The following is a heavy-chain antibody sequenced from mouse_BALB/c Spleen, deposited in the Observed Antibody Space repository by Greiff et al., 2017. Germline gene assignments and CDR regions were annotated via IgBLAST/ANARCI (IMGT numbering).Heavy chain of an antibody. CDR1: GYSFTGYY. Sequence: LVKPGASVKISCKASGYSFTGYYMHWVKQSHGKSLEWIGYISCYNGATSYNQKFKGKATFTVDTSSSTAYMQFNSLTSVDSAVYYYARDPSTVITEGFAYWGQGTLVTVSA. J-gene: IGHJ3*01. D-gene: IGHD2-4*01. V-gene: IGHV1S34*01. CDR2: ISCYNGAT. CDR3: ARDPSTVITEGFAY.